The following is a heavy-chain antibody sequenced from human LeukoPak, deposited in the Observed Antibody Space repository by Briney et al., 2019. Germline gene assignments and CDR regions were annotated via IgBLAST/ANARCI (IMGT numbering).Heavy chain of an antibody. CDR3: VRDLGGRSGH. CDR2: INEDGSTT. J-gene: IGHJ4*02. V-gene: IGHV3-74*01. Sequence: GGSLRLSCAASGFTFSSNWMHWVRQAPGEGLVWVSRINEDGSTTNYADSVKGRPTIFRDNAKNTLYLQMNSLRAEDTAVYYCVRDLGGRSGHWGQGTLVTVSS. D-gene: IGHD1-26*01. CDR1: GFTFSSNW.